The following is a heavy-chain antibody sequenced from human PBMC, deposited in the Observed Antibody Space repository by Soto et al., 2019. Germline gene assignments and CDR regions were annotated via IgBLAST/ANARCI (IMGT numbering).Heavy chain of an antibody. CDR1: GFTFDDYA. CDR2: ISWNSGSI. CDR3: AKDSGRWDYDSSGGAGGFGY. Sequence: PGGSLRLSCAASGFTFDDYAMHWVRQAPGKGLEWVSGISWNSGSIGYADSVKGRFTISRDNAKNSLYLQMNSLRAEDTALYYCAKDSGRWDYDSSGGAGGFGYWGQGTLVTVSS. D-gene: IGHD3-22*01. J-gene: IGHJ4*02. V-gene: IGHV3-9*01.